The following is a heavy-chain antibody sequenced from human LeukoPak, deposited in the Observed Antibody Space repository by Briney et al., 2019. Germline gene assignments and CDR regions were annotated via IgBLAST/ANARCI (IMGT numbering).Heavy chain of an antibody. CDR1: GFTFSSYW. V-gene: IGHV3-23*01. J-gene: IGHJ6*03. CDR2: ISCGGSNT. Sequence: GGSLRLSCAAAGFTFSSYWVRWVRQAPGKGLEWVSSISCGGSNTYYADSVKGRFTISRDNSKNTLYLQMNSLRAEDTAVYYCAKAVSPICCSGGSSYRSVARHYYYYYYMDGWGKGTTVTASS. D-gene: IGHD2-15*01. CDR3: AKAVSPICCSGGSSYRSVARHYYYYYYMDG.